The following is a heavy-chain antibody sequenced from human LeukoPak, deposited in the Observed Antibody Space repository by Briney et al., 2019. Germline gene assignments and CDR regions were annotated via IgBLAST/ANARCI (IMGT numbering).Heavy chain of an antibody. Sequence: SVKVSSKASGGTFISYAISWVRQAPGQGLEWMGKIIPVFGITNYAQKFQGRVTITADKSTSTAYLELSSLRSDDTAVYFCARDATDDYGDYVFDYWGQGTLVTVSS. V-gene: IGHV1-69*04. CDR3: ARDATDDYGDYVFDY. CDR1: GGTFISYA. D-gene: IGHD4-17*01. CDR2: IIPVFGIT. J-gene: IGHJ4*02.